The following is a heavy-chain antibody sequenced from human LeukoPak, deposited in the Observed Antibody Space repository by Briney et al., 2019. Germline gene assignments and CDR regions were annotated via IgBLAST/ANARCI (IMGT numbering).Heavy chain of an antibody. Sequence: KPSETLSLTCTVSDGSISSYYWSWIRQPPGKGLEWIGYIYYSGSTNYNPSLKSRVTISVDTSKSQFSLKLSSVTAADTAVYYCASGIAALDYWGQGTLVTVSS. CDR1: DGSISSYY. V-gene: IGHV4-59*01. J-gene: IGHJ4*02. CDR3: ASGIAALDY. D-gene: IGHD6-13*01. CDR2: IYYSGST.